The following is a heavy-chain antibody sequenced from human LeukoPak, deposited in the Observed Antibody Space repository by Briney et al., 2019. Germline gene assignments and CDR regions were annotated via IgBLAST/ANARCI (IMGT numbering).Heavy chain of an antibody. CDR1: GYSFTSYW. J-gene: IGHJ5*02. CDR2: IDPSDSYT. D-gene: IGHD4-17*01. CDR3: ARQSDYGLNWFDP. V-gene: IGHV5-10-1*01. Sequence: GESLKISCKGSGYSFTSYWISWVCQMPGKGLEWMGRIDPSDSYTNYSPSFQGHVTISADKSISTAYLQWRSLKASDTAIYYCARQSDYGLNWFDPWGQGTLVTVSS.